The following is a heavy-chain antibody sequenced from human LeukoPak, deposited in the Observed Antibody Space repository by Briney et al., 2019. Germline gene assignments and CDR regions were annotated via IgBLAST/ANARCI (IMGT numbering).Heavy chain of an antibody. CDR1: GYTFTSYD. CDR3: ARAENIVVVPAAIFDP. D-gene: IGHD2-2*02. J-gene: IGHJ5*02. Sequence: ASVKVSCKASGYTFTSYDINWVRQATGQGLEWMGWMNPNSGNTNYAQKFQGRVTMTRDTSISTAYMELSRLRSDDTAVYYCARAENIVVVPAAIFDPWGQGTLVTVSS. CDR2: MNPNSGNT. V-gene: IGHV1-8*01.